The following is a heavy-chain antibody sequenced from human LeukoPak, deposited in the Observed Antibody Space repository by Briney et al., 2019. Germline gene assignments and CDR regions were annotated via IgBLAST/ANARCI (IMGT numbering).Heavy chain of an antibody. CDR3: ARAYGSGSFAHYYFDY. J-gene: IGHJ4*02. CDR2: IDWDDDK. D-gene: IGHD3-10*01. CDR1: GFSLSTSGMC. V-gene: IGHV2-70*11. Sequence: RESGPALVKPTQTLTLTCTFSGFSLSTSGMCVSWIRQPPGKALEWLARIDWDDDKYYSTSLKTRLTISKDTSKNQVVLTMTNMDPVDTATYYCARAYGSGSFAHYYFDYWGQGTLVTVSS.